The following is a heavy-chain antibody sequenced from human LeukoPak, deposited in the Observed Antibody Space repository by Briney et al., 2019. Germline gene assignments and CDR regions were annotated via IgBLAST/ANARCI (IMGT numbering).Heavy chain of an antibody. J-gene: IGHJ4*02. CDR1: GYTFTGYY. Sequence: ASVKVSCKASGYTFTGYYLHWVRQAPGQGLEWMGCVNPNSGDTNYARKFQGSVTMTRDTSISTVYMELSRLRSDDTAVYYCARDSAAYYYDSSGYFGYWGQGTLVTVSS. D-gene: IGHD3-22*01. V-gene: IGHV1-2*02. CDR3: ARDSAAYYYDSSGYFGY. CDR2: VNPNSGDT.